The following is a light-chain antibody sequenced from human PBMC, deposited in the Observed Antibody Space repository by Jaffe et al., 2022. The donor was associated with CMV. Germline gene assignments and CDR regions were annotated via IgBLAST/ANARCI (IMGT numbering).Light chain of an antibody. CDR3: QQYNSFPDT. CDR1: QNVNSW. J-gene: IGKJ2*01. V-gene: IGKV1-5*03. CDR2: QAS. Sequence: DIQMTQSPSTLSASVGDRVTITCRASQNVNSWLAWYQRKPGKAPNLLIYQASTLETGVPSRFSGSGSGTEFTLTISSLQPDDFATYYCQQYNSFPDTFGQGTKVEI.